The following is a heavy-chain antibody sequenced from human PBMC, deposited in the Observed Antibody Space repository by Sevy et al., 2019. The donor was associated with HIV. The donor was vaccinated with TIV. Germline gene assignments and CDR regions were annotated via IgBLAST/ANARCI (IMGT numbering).Heavy chain of an antibody. J-gene: IGHJ4*02. Sequence: ASVKVSCKASGYTFTGYYLHWVRQAPGQGLEYMGWLNPNSGDTKYTQKFQGRVTMTRDKSISTAYMELTGRTSDDTAVFYCATADFWSGYLPGYWGQGTLVTVSS. CDR2: LNPNSGDT. V-gene: IGHV1-2*02. CDR1: GYTFTGYY. CDR3: ATADFWSGYLPGY. D-gene: IGHD3-3*01.